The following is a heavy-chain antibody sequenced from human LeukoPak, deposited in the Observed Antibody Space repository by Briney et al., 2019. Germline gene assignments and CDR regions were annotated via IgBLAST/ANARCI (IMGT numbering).Heavy chain of an antibody. J-gene: IGHJ4*02. CDR3: ARVGYYASGPFSYFDY. Sequence: GGSLRLSCAASGXTFSTYWVSWVRQAPGKGLEWVATIKEDGSETYYVDSVKGRFTISRDNAKNSLYLQMNSLRAEDTAVYYCARVGYYASGPFSYFDYWGQGTLVTVSS. D-gene: IGHD3-10*01. CDR1: GXTFSTYW. V-gene: IGHV3-7*02. CDR2: IKEDGSET.